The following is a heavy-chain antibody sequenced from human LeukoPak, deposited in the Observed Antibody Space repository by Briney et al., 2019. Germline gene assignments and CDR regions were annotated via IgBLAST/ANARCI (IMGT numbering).Heavy chain of an antibody. CDR1: GYTFTSYH. Sequence: ASVKVSCKASGYTFTSYHMHWVRQAPGQGLDWMGIINPSAGITTYAQKFQGRVAMTKDTSTSTVYMELSRLRSDDTAVYYCASTLLLSHSGYDFDYWGQGTLVTVSS. D-gene: IGHD5-12*01. V-gene: IGHV1-46*01. CDR3: ASTLLLSHSGYDFDY. CDR2: INPSAGIT. J-gene: IGHJ4*02.